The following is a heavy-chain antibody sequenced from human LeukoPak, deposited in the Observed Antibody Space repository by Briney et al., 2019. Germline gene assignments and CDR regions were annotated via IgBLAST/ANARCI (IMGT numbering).Heavy chain of an antibody. V-gene: IGHV3-21*01. CDR2: ISSSSSYI. CDR3: ARDLGYCSSTSCYSYYFDY. Sequence: PGGSLRLSCAASGFTFSSYSMSWVRQAPGKGLEWVSSISSSSSYIYYADSVKGRFTISRDNAKNSLYLQMNSLRAEDTAVYYCARDLGYCSSTSCYSYYFDYWGQGTLVTVSS. CDR1: GFTFSSYS. J-gene: IGHJ4*02. D-gene: IGHD2-2*01.